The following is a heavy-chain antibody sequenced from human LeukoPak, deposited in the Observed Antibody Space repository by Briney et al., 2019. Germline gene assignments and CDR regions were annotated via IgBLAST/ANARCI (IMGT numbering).Heavy chain of an antibody. V-gene: IGHV3-21*01. CDR3: ARVDGTLYNWFDP. Sequence: PGGSLRLSCAASGFTFSSYEMNWVRQAPGKGLEWVSSISSSSNYIYYADSVKGRFTISRDNAKNSLYLQMNSLRAEDTAVYYCARVDGTLYNWFDPWGQGTLVTVSS. CDR2: ISSSSNYI. J-gene: IGHJ5*02. D-gene: IGHD1-14*01. CDR1: GFTFSSYE.